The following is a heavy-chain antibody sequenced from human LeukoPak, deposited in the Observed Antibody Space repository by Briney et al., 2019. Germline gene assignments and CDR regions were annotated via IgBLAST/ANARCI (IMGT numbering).Heavy chain of an antibody. CDR2: INHSGST. CDR1: GGSFSGYY. J-gene: IGHJ4*02. D-gene: IGHD3-10*01. Sequence: SETLSLTCAAYGGSFSGYYWSWIRQPPGKGLEWIGEINHSGSTNYNPSLKSRVTISVDTSKNQFSLRLSSVTAADTAVYYCARGRLELLWFGELLPNYFDYWGQGTLVTVSS. CDR3: ARGRLELLWFGELLPNYFDY. V-gene: IGHV4-34*01.